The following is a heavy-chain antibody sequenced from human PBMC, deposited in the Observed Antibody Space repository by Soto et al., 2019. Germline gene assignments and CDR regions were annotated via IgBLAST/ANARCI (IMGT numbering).Heavy chain of an antibody. Sequence: GESLNISCNGSGYNFDGYWIDWVRKMPGKGLELMGIIYPSDSDNRYRPSFQGQVTISADKSISSAYLQWSSLRASDTAMYYCARGGVSTRTFDYWGQGNPVTVSS. CDR1: GYNFDGYW. D-gene: IGHD3-3*01. CDR3: ARGGVSTRTFDY. V-gene: IGHV5-51*01. J-gene: IGHJ4*02. CDR2: IYPSDSDN.